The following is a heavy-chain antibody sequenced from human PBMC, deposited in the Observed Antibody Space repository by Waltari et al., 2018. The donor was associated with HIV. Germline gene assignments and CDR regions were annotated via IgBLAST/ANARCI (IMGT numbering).Heavy chain of an antibody. CDR3: TRDHIWGSYRYFDY. J-gene: IGHJ4*02. D-gene: IGHD3-16*02. CDR1: VYTFFTYH. V-gene: IGHV1-18*01. Sequence: RLFQSGHEVRKPGDSVTVSCKTSVYTFFTYHGTWVRQSLGQRPEWMGGITRYSANTNYTRESQGRVTLTTDAAASIAYLQLRDLRVDDTAIYFCTRDHIWGSYRYFDYWGPGTRVTVS. CDR2: ITRYSANT.